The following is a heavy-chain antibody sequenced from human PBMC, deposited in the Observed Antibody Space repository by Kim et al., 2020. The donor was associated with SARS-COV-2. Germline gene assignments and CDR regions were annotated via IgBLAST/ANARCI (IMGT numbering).Heavy chain of an antibody. CDR2: IKNKPTGGTT. Sequence: GGSLRLSCAASAFTLNNVWMNWVRQPPGKGLEWLGVIKNKPTGGTTHFAALVEGRFTISRDDSKNMLYLQINSLKTQDTAVYYCTTFNRQNSFDFWGRGT. J-gene: IGHJ3*01. V-gene: IGHV3-15*01. CDR3: TTFNRQNSFDF. CDR1: AFTLNNVW.